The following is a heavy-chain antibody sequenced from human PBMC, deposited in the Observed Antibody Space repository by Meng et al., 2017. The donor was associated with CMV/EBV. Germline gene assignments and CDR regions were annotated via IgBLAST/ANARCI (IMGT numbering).Heavy chain of an antibody. CDR1: GGSFSGYY. CDR2: INHSGST. J-gene: IGHJ6*02. V-gene: IGHV4-34*01. D-gene: IGHD2-2*01. CDR3: ARIVPAAIRHYYYGMDV. Sequence: SETLSLTCAVYGGSFSGYYWSWIRQPPGKGLKWIGEINHSGSTNYNPSLKSRVTISVDTSKNQFSLKLSSVTAADTAVYYCARIVPAAIRHYYYGMDVWGQGTTVTVSS.